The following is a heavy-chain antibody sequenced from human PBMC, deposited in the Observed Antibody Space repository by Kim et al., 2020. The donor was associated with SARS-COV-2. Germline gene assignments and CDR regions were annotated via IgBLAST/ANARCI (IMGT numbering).Heavy chain of an antibody. V-gene: IGHV4-34*01. CDR1: GGSFSGYY. D-gene: IGHD5-12*01. CDR3: ARAGSGYDLDY. J-gene: IGHJ4*02. Sequence: SETLSLTCAVYGGSFSGYYWSWIRQPPGKGLEWIGEINHSGSTNYNPSLKSRVTISVDTSKNQFSLKLSSVTAADTAVYYCARAGSGYDLDYWGQGTLVT. CDR2: INHSGST.